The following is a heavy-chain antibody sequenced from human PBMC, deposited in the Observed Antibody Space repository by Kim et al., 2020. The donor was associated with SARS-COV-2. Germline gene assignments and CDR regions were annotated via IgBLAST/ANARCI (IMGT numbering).Heavy chain of an antibody. Sequence: SQKCQGGVTITRDTSASTAYMELSSLRSEDTAVYYCARGSVRSSWPYFDYWGQGTLVTVSS. J-gene: IGHJ4*02. V-gene: IGHV1-3*01. CDR3: ARGSVRSSWPYFDY. D-gene: IGHD6-13*01.